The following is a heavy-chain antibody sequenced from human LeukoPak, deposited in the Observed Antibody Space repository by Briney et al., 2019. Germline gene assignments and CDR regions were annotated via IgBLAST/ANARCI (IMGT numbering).Heavy chain of an antibody. CDR3: AKVKGGAYYYYMDV. Sequence: GGTLRLSCAASGFTFSSYGMSWVRQAPGKGLEWVSAISGSGGSTYYADSVKGRFTISRDNSKNTLYLQMNSLRAEDTAVYYCAKVKGGAYYYYMDVWGKGTTVTISS. V-gene: IGHV3-23*01. D-gene: IGHD3-16*01. CDR2: ISGSGGST. CDR1: GFTFSSYG. J-gene: IGHJ6*03.